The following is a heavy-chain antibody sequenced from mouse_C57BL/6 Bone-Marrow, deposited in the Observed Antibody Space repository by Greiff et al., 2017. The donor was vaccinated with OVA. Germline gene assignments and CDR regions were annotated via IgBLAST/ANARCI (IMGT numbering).Heavy chain of an antibody. V-gene: IGHV1-59*01. CDR1: GYTFTSYW. Sequence: VQLQQPGAELVRPGTSVKLSCKASGYTFTSYWMHWVKQRPGQGLEWIGVIDPSDSYTNYNQKFKGKATLTVDTSSSTAYMQLSSLTSEDSAVYYCAREGVDGYYSWGQGTLVTVSA. D-gene: IGHD2-3*01. J-gene: IGHJ3*01. CDR2: IDPSDSYT. CDR3: AREGVDGYYS.